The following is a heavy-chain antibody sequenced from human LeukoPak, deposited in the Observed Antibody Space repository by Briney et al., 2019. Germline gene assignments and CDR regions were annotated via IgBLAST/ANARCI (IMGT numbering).Heavy chain of an antibody. CDR1: GFTFSSYW. J-gene: IGHJ4*02. V-gene: IGHV3-7*01. CDR3: ARAPYSGSYSSGNY. CDR2: IKQDGSEK. Sequence: GGSLRLSCAASGFTFSSYWMSWVRQAPGKGLEWVANIKQDGSEKYYVDSVKGRFTISRDNAKNSLYLQMNSLRAEDTAVYYCARAPYSGSYSSGNYWGQGTLVTVSS. D-gene: IGHD1-26*01.